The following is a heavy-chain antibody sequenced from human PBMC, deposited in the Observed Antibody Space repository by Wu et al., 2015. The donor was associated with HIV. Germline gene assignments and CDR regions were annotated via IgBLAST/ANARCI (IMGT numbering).Heavy chain of an antibody. J-gene: IGHJ6*03. CDR2: INPNSGGT. D-gene: IGHD1-26*01. CDR1: GYTFTGYY. Sequence: QVQLVQSGAEVKKPGASVKVSCKASGYTFTGYYMHWVRQAPGQGLEWMGWINPNSGGTNYAQKFQGRVTMTRDTSISTAYMELSRLRSDDTAVYYCAREEASGXYSAVYYYYYMDVWGKGPRSPSP. V-gene: IGHV1-2*02. CDR3: AREEASGXYSAVYYYYYMDV.